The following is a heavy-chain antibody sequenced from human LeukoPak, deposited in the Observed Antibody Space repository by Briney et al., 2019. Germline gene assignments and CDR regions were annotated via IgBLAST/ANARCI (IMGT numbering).Heavy chain of an antibody. V-gene: IGHV3-23*01. J-gene: IGHJ4*02. CDR2: ISGSGTST. CDR3: AKERYSSSWYVFDY. CDR1: GFTFSSYA. Sequence: GGSLRLSCAASGFTFSSYAMSWVRQAPGKGLQWVSSISGSGTSTYYADSGKGRFTISRDNSKNTLFLQMNSLRADDTAVYYCAKERYSSSWYVFDYWGQGSLVTVSS. D-gene: IGHD6-13*01.